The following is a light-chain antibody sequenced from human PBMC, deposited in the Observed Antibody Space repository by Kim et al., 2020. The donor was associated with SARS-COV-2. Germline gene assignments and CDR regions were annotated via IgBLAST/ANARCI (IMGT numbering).Light chain of an antibody. V-gene: IGKV3-20*01. CDR1: QSVSSTY. CDR2: GAS. J-gene: IGKJ2*01. CDR3: QQYGNSPPPYT. Sequence: PGERATLSCRASQSVSSTYLAWYQQKPGQAPRLLIYGASSRATGIPERFSGTGSGTDFTLTISRLEPEDFAVYYCQQYGNSPPPYTFGQGTKLEI.